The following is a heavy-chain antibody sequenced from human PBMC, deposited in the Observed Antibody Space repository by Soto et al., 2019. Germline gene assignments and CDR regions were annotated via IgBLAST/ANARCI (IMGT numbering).Heavy chain of an antibody. CDR3: AKVGGSSWHFDY. Sequence: EVQLVESGGGLVQPGRSLRLSCAASGFTFDDYAMHWVRQAPGKGLEWVSGISWNSGSIGYADSVKGRFTISRDNAKNSLYLQMNSLRAEDTALYYCAKVGGSSWHFDYWCQGTLVTVSS. J-gene: IGHJ4*02. CDR2: ISWNSGSI. V-gene: IGHV3-9*01. CDR1: GFTFDDYA. D-gene: IGHD6-13*01.